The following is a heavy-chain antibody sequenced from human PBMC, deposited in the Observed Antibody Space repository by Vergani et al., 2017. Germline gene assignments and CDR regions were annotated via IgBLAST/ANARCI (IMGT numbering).Heavy chain of an antibody. J-gene: IGHJ5*02. CDR3: ARHSTVEWLVKLGWIDP. D-gene: IGHD6-19*01. CDR2: IYYSGST. Sequence: QLPLQESGPGLVKPSATLSLTCSVSGAPIRRSNYYWGWIRQPPGKGLEWIASIYYSGSTYYKTSLKSRVTISVDTSKHQFYLKLSSVTAADTAVYFCARHSTVEWLVKLGWIDPWGQGILVTVSS. V-gene: IGHV4-39*01. CDR1: GAPIRRSNYY.